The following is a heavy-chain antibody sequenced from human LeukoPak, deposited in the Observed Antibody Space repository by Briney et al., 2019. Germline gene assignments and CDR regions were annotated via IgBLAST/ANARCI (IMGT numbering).Heavy chain of an antibody. V-gene: IGHV4-34*01. CDR3: ARPLKGP. CDR2: INHSGST. CDR1: GGSFSGYY. J-gene: IGHJ5*02. Sequence: PSETLSLTCAVYGGSFSGYYWSWIRQPPGKGLEWIGEINHSGSTNYNPPLKSRVTISVDTSKNQFSLKLSSVTAADTAVYYCARPLKGPWGQGTLVTVSS.